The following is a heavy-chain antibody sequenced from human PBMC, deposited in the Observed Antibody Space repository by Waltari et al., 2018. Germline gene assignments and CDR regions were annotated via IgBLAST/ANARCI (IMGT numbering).Heavy chain of an antibody. CDR3: ARLRGYSYGSPATGYFDL. J-gene: IGHJ2*01. CDR1: GGSFSGYY. D-gene: IGHD5-18*01. CDR2: INHSGST. Sequence: QVQLQQWGAGLLKPSETLSLTCAVYGGSFSGYYWSWIRQPPGKGLEWIGEINHSGSTNYNPPLKSRVTISVDTSKNQFSLKLSSVTAADTAVYYCARLRGYSYGSPATGYFDLWGRGTLVTVSS. V-gene: IGHV4-34*01.